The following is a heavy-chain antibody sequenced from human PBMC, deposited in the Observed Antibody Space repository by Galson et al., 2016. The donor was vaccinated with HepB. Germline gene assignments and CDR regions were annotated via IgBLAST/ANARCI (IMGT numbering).Heavy chain of an antibody. Sequence: SCAASGFTFSKYSMSWVHQAPGKGLEWVASTGTGAGYLYHADSVKGRFSIYRDDAKSSLYLEMNSLRAEDTAVYYCAKSSEGLLRYSGMDVWGQGTTVTVSS. CDR3: AKSSEGLLRYSGMDV. J-gene: IGHJ6*02. CDR2: TGTGAGYL. D-gene: IGHD4-11*01. CDR1: GFTFSKYS. V-gene: IGHV3-21*06.